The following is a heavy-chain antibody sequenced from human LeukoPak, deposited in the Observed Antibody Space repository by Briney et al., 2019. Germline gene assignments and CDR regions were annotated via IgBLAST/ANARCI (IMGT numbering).Heavy chain of an antibody. CDR1: GGSISSSSYY. D-gene: IGHD5-24*01. CDR2: IYYIGST. J-gene: IGHJ4*02. V-gene: IGHV4-39*07. Sequence: ASETLSLTCTVSGGSISSSSYYWDWIRQPPGKGLEWIGSIYYIGSTSFNPSLKSRATISADTSKNQFSLKLTSMTAAGTAVYHCARGGEGYNYVYWGQGTLVTVSS. CDR3: ARGGEGYNYVY.